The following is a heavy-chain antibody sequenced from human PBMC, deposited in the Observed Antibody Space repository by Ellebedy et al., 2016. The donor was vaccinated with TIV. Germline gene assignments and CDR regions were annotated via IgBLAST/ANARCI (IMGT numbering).Heavy chain of an antibody. CDR3: ARSGCSSSSCYGFLRYYYFMDV. Sequence: SETLSLXCAVYGGSFSGYYWSWIRQPPGKGLEWIGEINHSGSTNYNPSLKSRVTISVDTSKNQFSLKLTSVTAADTALYFCARSGCSSSSCYGFLRYYYFMDVWGKGTPVTVSS. D-gene: IGHD2-2*01. V-gene: IGHV4-34*01. J-gene: IGHJ6*03. CDR1: GGSFSGYY. CDR2: INHSGST.